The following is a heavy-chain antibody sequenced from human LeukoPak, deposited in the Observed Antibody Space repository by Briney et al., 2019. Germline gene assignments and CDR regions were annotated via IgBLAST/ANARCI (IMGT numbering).Heavy chain of an antibody. Sequence: GGSLRLSCAASGFTFSSYALSWVRQAPGKGLEWVSAISGSGGSTYYADSVKGRFTISRDNSKNTLYLQMNSLRAEDTAVYYCAKGPGFGELLYYWDQGTLVTVSS. CDR2: ISGSGGST. J-gene: IGHJ4*02. D-gene: IGHD3-10*01. CDR3: AKGPGFGELLYY. CDR1: GFTFSSYA. V-gene: IGHV3-23*01.